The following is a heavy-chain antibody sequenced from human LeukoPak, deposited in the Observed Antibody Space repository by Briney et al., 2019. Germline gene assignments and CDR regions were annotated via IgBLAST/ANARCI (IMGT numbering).Heavy chain of an antibody. Sequence: NTSETLSLTCIASGGSISSYYWSWIRQPPGKGLEWMGYIYYSGSTNYNPSLKSRVTISVDTSKNQFSLKLSSVTAADTAVYYCARRAVATPTFDPWGQGTLVTVSS. J-gene: IGHJ5*02. CDR2: IYYSGST. CDR3: ARRAVATPTFDP. CDR1: GGSISSYY. V-gene: IGHV4-59*08. D-gene: IGHD5-12*01.